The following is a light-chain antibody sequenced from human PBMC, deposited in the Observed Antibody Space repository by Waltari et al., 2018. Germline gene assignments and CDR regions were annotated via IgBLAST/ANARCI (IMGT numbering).Light chain of an antibody. CDR1: SGSIASNY. CDR3: QSYYGTDWV. CDR2: ENT. V-gene: IGLV6-57*04. J-gene: IGLJ3*02. Sequence: NFMLTQPHSVSESPGKTVTISCTRSSGSIASNYVQWYQQRPGSAPTTVIYENTQRPSGGSDRFSGSIDSSSNSAPLTISGLKAEDEADYYCQSYYGTDWVFGGGTKLTVL.